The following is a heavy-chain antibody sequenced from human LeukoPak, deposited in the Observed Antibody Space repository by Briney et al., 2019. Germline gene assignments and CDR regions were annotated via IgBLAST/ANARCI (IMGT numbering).Heavy chain of an antibody. D-gene: IGHD6-13*01. CDR2: INTDGTSI. Sequence: PGGSLRLSCVDSGFTFSGYWMHWVRQSPGTGLVWVSRINTDGTSINYADSVKGRFTISRDNAKNTLYLQMNSLRVEDTAVYYCARGAPGTSVWFDPWGPGTLVTVSS. J-gene: IGHJ5*02. V-gene: IGHV3-74*01. CDR3: ARGAPGTSVWFDP. CDR1: GFTFSGYW.